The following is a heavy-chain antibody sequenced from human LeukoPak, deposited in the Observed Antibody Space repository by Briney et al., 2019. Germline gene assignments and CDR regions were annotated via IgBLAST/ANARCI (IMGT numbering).Heavy chain of an antibody. Sequence: GGSLRLSCVASGFTFSDYAMNWVRQAPGKGLEWVSTFKTNYNQVYYAESVRGRFTISADNSKNTAYLQMNSLRVEDTALYYCARSVPDYTRFDFWGQGALVTVSS. CDR3: ARSVPDYTRFDF. J-gene: IGHJ4*02. D-gene: IGHD4-11*01. CDR1: GFTFSDYA. CDR2: FKTNYNQV. V-gene: IGHV3-23*05.